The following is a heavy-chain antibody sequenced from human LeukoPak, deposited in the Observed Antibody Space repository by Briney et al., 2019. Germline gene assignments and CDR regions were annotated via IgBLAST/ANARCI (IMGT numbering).Heavy chain of an antibody. J-gene: IGHJ4*02. CDR2: IYYSGST. CDR3: ARSGTKTNGFDY. D-gene: IGHD2-8*01. V-gene: IGHV4-59*01. Sequence: SETLSLTCTVSGGSISTYYWSWIRQPPGKGLEWIGYIYYSGSTNYSPSLQSRVTISVDTSGNQFSLRLSSVTAADTAMYYYARSGTKTNGFDYWGQGTLVTVSS. CDR1: GGSISTYY.